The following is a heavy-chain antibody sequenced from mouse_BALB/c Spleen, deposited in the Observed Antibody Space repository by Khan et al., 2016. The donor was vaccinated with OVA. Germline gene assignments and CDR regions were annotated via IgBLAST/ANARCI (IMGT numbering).Heavy chain of an antibody. V-gene: IGHV3-2*02. CDR2: INYSGST. J-gene: IGHJ3*01. CDR3: VRGRSY. CDR1: GYSITSDYA. Sequence: EVQLVESGPGLVKPSQSLSLTCTVTGYSITSDYAWNWIRQFPGNRLEWMGYINYSGSTSKKPSLKSRMSITRDPSKNQIFLQLNSGTTEDTATYYCVRGRSYWGQGTLVTVSA.